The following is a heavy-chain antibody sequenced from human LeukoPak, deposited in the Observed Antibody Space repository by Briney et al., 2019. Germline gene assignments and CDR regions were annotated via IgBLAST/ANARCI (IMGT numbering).Heavy chain of an antibody. D-gene: IGHD4-17*01. J-gene: IGHJ6*03. Sequence: GGSLRLSCAASGFTFSSYSMNWVRQAPGKGLEWVSYISSSSSTIYYADSVKGRFTISRDNAKNSLYLQMNSLRAEDTAVYYCARAFKVDDYGDYEDYYYYMDVWGKGTTVTISS. CDR3: ARAFKVDDYGDYEDYYYYMDV. V-gene: IGHV3-48*01. CDR1: GFTFSSYS. CDR2: ISSSSSTI.